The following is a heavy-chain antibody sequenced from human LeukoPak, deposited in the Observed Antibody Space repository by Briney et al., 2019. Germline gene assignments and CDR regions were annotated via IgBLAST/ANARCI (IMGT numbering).Heavy chain of an antibody. D-gene: IGHD3-22*01. CDR2: ISSSSSTI. V-gene: IGHV3-48*01. CDR3: ARDGCGYYCTGTRYFDY. CDR1: GFTFSSYA. J-gene: IGHJ4*02. Sequence: GGSLRLSCAASGFTFSSYAMSWVRQAPGKGLEWVSYISSSSSTIYYADSVKGRFTISRDNAKNSLYLQMNSLRAEDTAVYYCARDGCGYYCTGTRYFDYWGQGTLVTVSS.